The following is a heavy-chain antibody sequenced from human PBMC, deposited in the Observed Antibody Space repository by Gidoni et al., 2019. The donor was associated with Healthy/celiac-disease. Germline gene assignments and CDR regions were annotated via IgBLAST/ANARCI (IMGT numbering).Heavy chain of an antibody. D-gene: IGHD6-6*01. J-gene: IGHJ5*02. Sequence: ISRDNSKNTLYLQMNSLRAEDTAVYYCARSSIAARRSLFDPWGQGTLVTVSS. CDR3: ARSSIAARRSLFDP. V-gene: IGHV3-30*01.